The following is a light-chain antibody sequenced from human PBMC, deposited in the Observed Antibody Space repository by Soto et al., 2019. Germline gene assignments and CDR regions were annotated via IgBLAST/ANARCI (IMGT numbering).Light chain of an antibody. J-gene: IGKJ1*01. V-gene: IGKV1-6*01. CDR1: QGIRND. CDR3: LQEYNYPRT. CDR2: AAS. Sequence: MTQSPATLSASVGDRVTITCRASQGIRNDLGWYQQKPGKAPKLLIYAASSLQSGVPSRFSGSGSGTDFTLTISSLQPEDFATYYCLQEYNYPRTFGQGTKVEIK.